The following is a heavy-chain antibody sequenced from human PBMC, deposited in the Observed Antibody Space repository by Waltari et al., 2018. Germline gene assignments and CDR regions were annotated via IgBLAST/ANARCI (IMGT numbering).Heavy chain of an antibody. J-gene: IGHJ3*02. D-gene: IGHD3-3*01. CDR1: GGSISSYY. CDR3: ARAGYYDFWSGYYNHAFDI. V-gene: IGHV4-59*08. CDR2: IYYSGST. Sequence: QVQLQESGPGLVKPSETLSLTCTVSGGSISSYYWSWIRQPPGKGLEWIGYIYYSGSTNYNPSLKSRVTISVDTSKNQFSLKLSSVTAADTAVYYCARAGYYDFWSGYYNHAFDIWGQGTMVTVSS.